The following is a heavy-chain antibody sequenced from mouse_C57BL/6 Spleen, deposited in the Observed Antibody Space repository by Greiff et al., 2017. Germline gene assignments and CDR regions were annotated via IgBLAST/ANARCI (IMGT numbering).Heavy chain of an antibody. CDR3: ARQNWAYARDY. D-gene: IGHD4-1*01. Sequence: EVKLEESGGDLVKPGGSLKLSCAASGFTFSSYGMSWVRQTPDKSLEWVATISSGGSYTYYPDSVKGRFTISRDNAKNTLYLQMSSLKSEDTAMYYCARQNWAYARDYWGQGTSVTVSS. V-gene: IGHV5-6*02. CDR1: GFTFSSYG. CDR2: ISSGGSYT. J-gene: IGHJ4*01.